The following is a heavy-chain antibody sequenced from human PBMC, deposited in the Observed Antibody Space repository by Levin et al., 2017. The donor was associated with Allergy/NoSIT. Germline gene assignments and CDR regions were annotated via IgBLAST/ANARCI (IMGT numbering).Heavy chain of an antibody. J-gene: IGHJ4*02. Sequence: RTGGSLRLSCTISRGSLSSSDYWGWIRQSPEKGLEWIASIYYGGRTFYNPSLKSRVTISVDASQNQFSLKINSVTAADTSVYYCASGGNGQPAFDFWGQGILVTVSA. CDR2: IYYGGRT. V-gene: IGHV4-39*01. CDR1: RGSLSSSDY. D-gene: IGHD2-2*01. CDR3: ASGGNGQPAFDF.